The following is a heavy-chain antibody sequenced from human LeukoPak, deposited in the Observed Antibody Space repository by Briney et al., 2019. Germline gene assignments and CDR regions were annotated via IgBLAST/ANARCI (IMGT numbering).Heavy chain of an antibody. CDR1: GFTFSTYW. J-gene: IGHJ4*02. V-gene: IGHV3-7*03. CDR2: MKRDGSEI. D-gene: IGHD6-13*01. CDR3: ARDAAGEDY. Sequence: GGSLRLSCSASGFTFSTYWMSWVRQAPGKGLEWVANMKRDGSEIYYVDSVRGRFTISRDNARNSLYLQMNSLRAEDTAVYYCARDAAGEDYWGQGTLVTVSS.